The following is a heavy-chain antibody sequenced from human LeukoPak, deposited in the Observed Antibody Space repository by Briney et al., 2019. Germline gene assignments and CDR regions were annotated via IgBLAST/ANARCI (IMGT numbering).Heavy chain of an antibody. J-gene: IGHJ4*02. CDR2: ITGSGTNT. D-gene: IGHD3-10*01. Sequence: GGSLRLSCAASGFTFSNYGMSWVRQAPGRGLEWVSTITGSGTNTDYADSVKGRFTISRDNSKNTLYLQMNSLRGDDTAVYYCAKGGSPVFYGSGRFDYWGQGTLVTVSS. CDR1: GFTFSNYG. V-gene: IGHV3-23*01. CDR3: AKGGSPVFYGSGRFDY.